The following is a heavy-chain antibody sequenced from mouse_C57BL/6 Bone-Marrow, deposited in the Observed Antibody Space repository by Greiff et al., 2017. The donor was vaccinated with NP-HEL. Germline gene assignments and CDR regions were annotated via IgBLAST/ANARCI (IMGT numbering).Heavy chain of an antibody. D-gene: IGHD1-1*01. J-gene: IGHJ2*01. CDR3: ARYYSY. CDR2: IYPGSGNT. V-gene: IGHV1-76*01. Sequence: VQRVESGAELVRPGASVKLSCKASGYTFTDYYINWVKQRPGQGLEWIARIYPGSGNTYYNEKFKGKATLTAEKSSSTAYMQLSSLTSEDSAVYFCARYYSYWGQGTTLTVSS. CDR1: GYTFTDYY.